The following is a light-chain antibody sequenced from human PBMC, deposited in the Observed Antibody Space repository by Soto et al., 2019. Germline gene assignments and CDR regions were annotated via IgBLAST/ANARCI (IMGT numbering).Light chain of an antibody. CDR2: GAS. V-gene: IGKV3D-15*01. J-gene: IGKJ5*01. CDR3: QQYHNWPPIT. Sequence: EIVMTQSPATLSVSPGETATLSCRASQSVSNILAWYQQKPGQAPRLLIYGASTRATGIPARFSGSGSGADYTLTINSLQSEDFAVYYCQQYHNWPPITFGQGTRLEIK. CDR1: QSVSNI.